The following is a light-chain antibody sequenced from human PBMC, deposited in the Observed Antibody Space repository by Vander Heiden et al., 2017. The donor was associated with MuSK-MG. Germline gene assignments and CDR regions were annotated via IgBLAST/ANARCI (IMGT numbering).Light chain of an antibody. CDR3: QSYDSSQSVI. CDR1: RSDMGVGYR. Sequence: QSVLTQPPSVSGAPGQRITISCTGSRSDMGVGYRVHWYQQISGTAPKLLIYADDTRPSGVPDRFSASKSGTSASLAISGLQAEDEADYYCQSYDSSQSVIFGGGTKLTVL. J-gene: IGLJ2*01. V-gene: IGLV1-40*01. CDR2: ADD.